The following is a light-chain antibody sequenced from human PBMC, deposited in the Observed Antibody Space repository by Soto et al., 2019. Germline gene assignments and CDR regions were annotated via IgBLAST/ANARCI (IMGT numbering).Light chain of an antibody. CDR2: DAS. J-gene: IGKJ3*01. Sequence: DIQMTQSPSTLPASVGDRVTITCRASQSISSWLAWYQQKPGKAPKLLIYDASSLESGVPSRFSGSGSGTEFTLTISSLQPDDFATYYCQQYNSFTFGPGTKVDIK. V-gene: IGKV1-5*01. CDR1: QSISSW. CDR3: QQYNSFT.